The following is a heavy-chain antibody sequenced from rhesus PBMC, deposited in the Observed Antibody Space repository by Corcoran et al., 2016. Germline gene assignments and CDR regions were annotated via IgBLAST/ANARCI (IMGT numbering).Heavy chain of an antibody. J-gene: IGHJ5-1*01. CDR2: INVNSGST. CDR1: GGSFSRSW. V-gene: IGHV4-80*01. CDR3: ARGITNRFDV. D-gene: IGHD3-16*01. Sequence: QVQLQESGPGLVKPSETLSLTCAVSGGSFSRSWWSWIRPPPGKGLGGIGEINVNSGSTNYNPARKSRVTISKDASKNQFSLKLSSVTAADTALYYCARGITNRFDVWGPGVLVTVSS.